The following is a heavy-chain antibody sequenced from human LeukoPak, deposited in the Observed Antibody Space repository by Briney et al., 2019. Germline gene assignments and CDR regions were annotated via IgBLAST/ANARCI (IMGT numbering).Heavy chain of an antibody. V-gene: IGHV4-39*01. Sequence: PSETLSLTCAVSGGSISSNTYYWGWIRQPPGKGLEWIGSFDYSGGTYYNPSLQSRVTIFEDTSKNQFSLKLTSVTAADTAVYYCARHLGGSYYSPFDYWGRGTLVTVSS. CDR1: GGSISSNTYY. CDR3: ARHLGGSYYSPFDY. D-gene: IGHD2-15*01. J-gene: IGHJ4*02. CDR2: FDYSGGT.